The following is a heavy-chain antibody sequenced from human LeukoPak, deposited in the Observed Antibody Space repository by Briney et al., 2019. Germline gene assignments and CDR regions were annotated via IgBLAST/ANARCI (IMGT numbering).Heavy chain of an antibody. CDR1: GFTFGDYA. D-gene: IGHD2-2*01. V-gene: IGHV3-49*04. Sequence: GGSLRLSCTASGFTFGDYAMSWVRQAPGKGLEWVGFIRSKAYGGTTEYAASVKGRFTISRDDSKSIAYLQMNSLKTEDTAVYYCTRDRRSGYCSSTSCYRPYYWGQGTLVTVSS. CDR3: TRDRRSGYCSSTSCYRPYY. CDR2: IRSKAYGGTT. J-gene: IGHJ4*02.